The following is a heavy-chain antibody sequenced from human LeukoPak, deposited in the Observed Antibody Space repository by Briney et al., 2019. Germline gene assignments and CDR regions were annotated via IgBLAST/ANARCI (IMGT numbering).Heavy chain of an antibody. J-gene: IGHJ4*02. Sequence: TGGSLRLSCAASGFTFSSYGMHWVRQAPGKGLEWVAVIWYDGSNKYYADSVKGRFTISRDNSKNTLYLQMNSLRAEDTAVYYCAKVHSGSYYYFGSWGQGTLVTVSS. CDR3: AKVHSGSYYYFGS. V-gene: IGHV3-33*06. CDR1: GFTFSSYG. D-gene: IGHD1-26*01. CDR2: IWYDGSNK.